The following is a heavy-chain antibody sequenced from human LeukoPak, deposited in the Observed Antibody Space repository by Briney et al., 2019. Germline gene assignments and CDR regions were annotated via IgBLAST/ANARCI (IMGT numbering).Heavy chain of an antibody. D-gene: IGHD3-3*01. Sequence: PSETLSLTCSVSGDSISSTSYYWSWIRQPAGKGLEWIGRIYTSGSTNYNPSLKSRVTISLDTSKNQFSLILSSVTAADTAMYYCAREFGVVITENYYYYYMDVWGRGTTVTVSS. J-gene: IGHJ6*03. V-gene: IGHV4-61*02. CDR2: IYTSGST. CDR1: GDSISSTSYY. CDR3: AREFGVVITENYYYYYMDV.